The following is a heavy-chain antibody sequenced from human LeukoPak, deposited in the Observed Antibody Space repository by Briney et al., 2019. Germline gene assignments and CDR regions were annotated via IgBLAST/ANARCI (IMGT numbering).Heavy chain of an antibody. J-gene: IGHJ4*02. D-gene: IGHD3/OR15-3a*01. CDR1: GYSIRNGFR. CDR2: INYTRRP. Sequence: SETLALTCIVSGYSIRNGFRWSWIRLSPGKGLEWIGDINYTRRPSYNPSLKSRVTISVDTSKNLFSLNLATVTAADTAIYFCARSEINDYMNFWGQGLQVIVSS. CDR3: ARSEINDYMNF. V-gene: IGHV4-38-2*02.